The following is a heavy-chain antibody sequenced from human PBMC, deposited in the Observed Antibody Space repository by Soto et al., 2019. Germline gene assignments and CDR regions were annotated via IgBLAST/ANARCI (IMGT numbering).Heavy chain of an antibody. D-gene: IGHD2-21*02. CDR1: GDTFTDDY. V-gene: IGHV1-46*01. Sequence: QVQLVQSGAEVKKPGASVKVSCKASGDTFTDDYIHWMRQAPGQGLEWMGTVNPSGGHTTYAQHFLGRVTMTRDTSTSTLYMELTSLTSEDTAVYYCARGGHVVVVTAALDYWGQGTLVTVSS. J-gene: IGHJ4*02. CDR3: ARGGHVVVVTAALDY. CDR2: VNPSGGHT.